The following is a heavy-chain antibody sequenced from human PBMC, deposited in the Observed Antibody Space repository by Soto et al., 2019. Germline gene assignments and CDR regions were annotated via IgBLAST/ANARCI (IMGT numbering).Heavy chain of an antibody. CDR1: GFTFSSYA. CDR2: ISYDGRDK. Sequence: QEQLVESGGGVVQPGRSLRLSCAASGFTFSSYAMHWVRQAPGKGLEWVAVISYDGRDKYHADSVKGRFTISRDNSKNTLNLQMNSLRADDTAVYYCAKALGELSPESSDYWGQGTLITVSS. V-gene: IGHV3-30*18. D-gene: IGHD3-16*02. J-gene: IGHJ4*02. CDR3: AKALGELSPESSDY.